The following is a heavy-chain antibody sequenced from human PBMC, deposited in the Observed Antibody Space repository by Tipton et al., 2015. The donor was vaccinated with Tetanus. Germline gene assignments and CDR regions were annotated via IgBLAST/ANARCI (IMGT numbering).Heavy chain of an antibody. D-gene: IGHD3-22*01. Sequence: TLSLTCSVSGASISSYYWNWIRQVPGKGLEWIGYTHHSGNTNYNPSLSGRVTTSVDTSKNQFSLKMSSVTAADTAVYYCARLHLTMMAANYWYYDLWGRGTLVAFSS. J-gene: IGHJ2*01. V-gene: IGHV4-59*01. CDR3: ARLHLTMMAANYWYYDL. CDR1: GASISSYY. CDR2: THHSGNT.